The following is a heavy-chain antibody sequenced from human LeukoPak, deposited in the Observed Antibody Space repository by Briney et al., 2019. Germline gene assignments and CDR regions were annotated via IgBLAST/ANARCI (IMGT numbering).Heavy chain of an antibody. CDR1: GGSISSSSYY. J-gene: IGHJ6*03. CDR2: MYSSGRT. Sequence: SETLSLTCTVSGGSISSSSYYWGWIRQPPGKGLEWVGSMYSSGRTYYNPSLKSRVTISVDTSKNQFSLKLSSVTAADTAVYYCARGFQQQFVRSYYYHYMDVWGKGTTVIVSS. CDR3: ARGFQQQFVRSYYYHYMDV. D-gene: IGHD6-13*01. V-gene: IGHV4-39*07.